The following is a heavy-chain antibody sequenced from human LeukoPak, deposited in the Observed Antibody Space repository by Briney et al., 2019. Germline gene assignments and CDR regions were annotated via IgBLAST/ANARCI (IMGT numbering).Heavy chain of an antibody. J-gene: IGHJ4*02. CDR3: ARSLDY. CDR1: GFTFSSYW. Sequence: GGSLRLSCAASGFTFSSYWMTWVRQAPGKGLEWVATIKHDGTEIYYVDPVKGRFTISRDNARSSLYLQMNSLRAEDTAVYYCARSLDYWGQGTLVTVSS. V-gene: IGHV3-7*01. CDR2: IKHDGTEI.